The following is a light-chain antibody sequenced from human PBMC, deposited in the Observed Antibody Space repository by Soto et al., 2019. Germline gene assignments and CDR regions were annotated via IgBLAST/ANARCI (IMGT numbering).Light chain of an antibody. J-gene: IGLJ2*01. Sequence: SYELTQPPSVSVAPGQTAKITCGAAKIATQSVHWSLQQPGQVPVFVVYDNTERPSGIPERFSASKYGATATLTITRVDSGYEADYYCQVWDGSRYQVVFGGGTKGTVL. V-gene: IGLV3-21*02. CDR2: DNT. CDR1: KIATQS. CDR3: QVWDGSRYQVV.